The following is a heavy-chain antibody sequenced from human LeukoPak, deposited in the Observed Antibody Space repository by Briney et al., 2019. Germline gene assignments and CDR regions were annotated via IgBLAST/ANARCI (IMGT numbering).Heavy chain of an antibody. CDR2: IYYSGST. V-gene: IGHV4-31*03. J-gene: IGHJ3*02. CDR3: ARDLSWAAFDI. Sequence: SETLSLTCTVSGGSISSGGYYWSWIRQHPGKGLEWIGHIYYSGSTYYNPSLKSRVTISVDTSKNQFSLKLSSVTAADTAVYYCARDLSWAAFDIWGQGTMVTVSS. D-gene: IGHD2/OR15-2a*01. CDR1: GGSISSGGYY.